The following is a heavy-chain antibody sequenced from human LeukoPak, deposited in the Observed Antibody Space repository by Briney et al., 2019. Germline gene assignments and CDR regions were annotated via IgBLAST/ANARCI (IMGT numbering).Heavy chain of an antibody. CDR3: ARATSPTMIVVVTHTFYDY. D-gene: IGHD3-22*01. V-gene: IGHV1-2*02. J-gene: IGHJ4*02. CDR2: INPNSGGT. Sequence: ASVKVSCKASGYTFTGYYMHWVQQAPGQGLEWMGWINPNSGGTNYAQKFQGRVTMTRDTSTSTAYMELSRLRSDDTAVYYYARATSPTMIVVVTHTFYDYWGQGTLVTVSS. CDR1: GYTFTGYY.